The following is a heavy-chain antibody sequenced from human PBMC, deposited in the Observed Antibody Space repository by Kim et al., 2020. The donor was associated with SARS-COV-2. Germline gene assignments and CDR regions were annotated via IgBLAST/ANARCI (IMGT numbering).Heavy chain of an antibody. Sequence: GGSLRLSCAASGFTFSHYGMHWVRQAPGKGLEWVAVISFDGSNSYYADSVKGRFTASRDNSKNTLYLQMNSLRAEDTAVFYCAKDRGGRKMPSYFYYGMDLWGQGTTVTVSS. J-gene: IGHJ6*02. D-gene: IGHD2-21*01. CDR2: ISFDGSNS. CDR3: AKDRGGRKMPSYFYYGMDL. CDR1: GFTFSHYG. V-gene: IGHV3-30*18.